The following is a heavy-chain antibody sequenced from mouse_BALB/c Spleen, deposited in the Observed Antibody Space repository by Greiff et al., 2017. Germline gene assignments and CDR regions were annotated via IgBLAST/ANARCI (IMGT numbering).Heavy chain of an antibody. Sequence: EVKLMESGGGLVKPGGSLKLSCAASGFTFSSYAMSWVRQTPEKRLEWVASISSGGSTYYPDSVKGRFTISRDNARNILYLQMSSLRSEDTAMYYYARSTMITTYYFDYWGQGTTLTVSS. V-gene: IGHV5-6-5*01. D-gene: IGHD2-4*01. J-gene: IGHJ2*01. CDR3: ARSTMITTYYFDY. CDR1: GFTFSSYA. CDR2: ISSGGST.